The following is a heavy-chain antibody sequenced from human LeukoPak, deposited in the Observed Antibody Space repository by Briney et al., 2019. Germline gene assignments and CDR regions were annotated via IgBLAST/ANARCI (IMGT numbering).Heavy chain of an antibody. CDR1: GGSIHFSTYY. CDR3: ATLETPAYYFDY. Sequence: SETLSLTCTVSGGSIHFSTYYWGWIRQPPGKGLEWIGSIYYSGGTYFNPSLKSRVTLSVDTSNNQFSLKLTSVTAADTAVYYCATLETPAYYFDYWGQGTLVTASS. J-gene: IGHJ4*02. V-gene: IGHV4-39*01. CDR2: IYYSGGT.